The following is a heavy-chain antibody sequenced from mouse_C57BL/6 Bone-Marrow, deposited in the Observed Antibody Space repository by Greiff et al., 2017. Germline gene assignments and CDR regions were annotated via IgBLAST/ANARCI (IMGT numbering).Heavy chain of an antibody. D-gene: IGHD1-1*01. Sequence: QVQLQQPGAELVKPGASVKLSCKASGYTFTSSWMHWVKQRPGQGLEWIGMIHPNSGSTNYNEKFKSKATLTVDKSSRTAYMQLSILTSEDSAVYYCPRHGSHFDYWGPGTTLPVSS. CDR3: PRHGSHFDY. CDR1: GYTFTSSW. CDR2: IHPNSGST. V-gene: IGHV1-64*01. J-gene: IGHJ2*01.